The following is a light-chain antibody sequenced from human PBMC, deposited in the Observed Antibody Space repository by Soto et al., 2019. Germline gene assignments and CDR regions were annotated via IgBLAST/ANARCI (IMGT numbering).Light chain of an antibody. V-gene: IGKV1-33*01. Sequence: DIQMTQSPSSLSASVGDRVTITCQASQNINNYLNWYQQKPGRAPKLLIYDASTLQGGVPSRFSGSGSGTDFSLTISSLQPEDVATYYCQYLNSFPLTFGGGTKVDIK. CDR2: DAS. J-gene: IGKJ4*01. CDR1: QNINNY. CDR3: QYLNSFPLT.